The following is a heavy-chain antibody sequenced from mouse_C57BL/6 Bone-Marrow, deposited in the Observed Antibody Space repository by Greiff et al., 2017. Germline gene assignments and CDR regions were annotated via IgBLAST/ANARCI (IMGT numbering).Heavy chain of an antibody. CDR1: GYTFTDYN. CDR2: INPNNGGT. J-gene: IGHJ1*03. D-gene: IGHD2-4*01. Sequence: EVQLQQSGPELVKPGASVKMSCKASGYTFTDYNMHWVKQSHGKSLEWIGYINPNNGGTSYNQKFKGKATLTVNKSSSTAYMELRSLTSEDSAVYYCARSRLRRFYCDVWGTGTTVTVSS. V-gene: IGHV1-22*01. CDR3: ARSRLRRFYCDV.